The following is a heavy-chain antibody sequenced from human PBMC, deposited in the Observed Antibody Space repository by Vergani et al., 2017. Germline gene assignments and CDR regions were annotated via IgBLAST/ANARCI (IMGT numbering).Heavy chain of an antibody. V-gene: IGHV4-59*08. CDR2: IYYSGST. D-gene: IGHD3-3*01. CDR3: ASGLWSGKASDAFDI. J-gene: IGHJ3*02. CDR1: GGSISSYY. Sequence: QLQLQESGPGLVQPSETLSLTCTVSGGSISSYYWSWIRQPPGKGLEWIGYIYYSGSTNYNPSLKSRVTISVDTSKNQFSLKLSSVTAADTAVYYCASGLWSGKASDAFDIWGQGTMVTVSS.